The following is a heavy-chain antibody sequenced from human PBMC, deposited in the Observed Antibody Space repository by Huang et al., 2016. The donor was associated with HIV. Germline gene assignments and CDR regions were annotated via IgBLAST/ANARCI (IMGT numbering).Heavy chain of an antibody. J-gene: IGHJ4*02. CDR2: IDYSGST. V-gene: IGHV4-59*11. CDR3: ARDHHDFWRGYRRMYFFDH. D-gene: IGHD3-3*01. CDR1: GGSISTHY. Sequence: QVQLQESGPGLVKPSETLSLTCTVSGGSISTHYWSWIRQPPGKGLEWIGSIDYSGSTNHSPSLKSRGPILLDTSKNQVSLRVNSVTAADTAMYYCARDHHDFWRGYRRMYFFDHWGQGTLVTVSS.